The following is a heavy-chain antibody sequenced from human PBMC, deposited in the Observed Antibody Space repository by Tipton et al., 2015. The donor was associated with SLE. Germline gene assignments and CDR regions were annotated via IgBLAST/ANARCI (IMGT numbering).Heavy chain of an antibody. Sequence: GLVKPSETLSLNCNVSGYSINRGYYWGWIRQPPGKGLEWIGSIYHNGNTYYNPSLKSRVTMSVDTSKDQFSLNLSSVTAADTALYYCARAIVIWARFDFWGQGTQVTVPS. J-gene: IGHJ4*02. V-gene: IGHV4-38-2*02. CDR2: IYHNGNT. D-gene: IGHD2/OR15-2a*01. CDR3: ARAIVIWARFDF. CDR1: GYSINRGYY.